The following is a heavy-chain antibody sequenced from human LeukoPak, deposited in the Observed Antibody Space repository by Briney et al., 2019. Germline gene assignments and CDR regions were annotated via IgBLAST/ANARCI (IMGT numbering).Heavy chain of an antibody. CDR1: GFTFSSYA. D-gene: IGHD3-3*01. Sequence: SGGSLRLSCAASGFTFSSYAMSWVRQAPGKGLEWVSSISGSGGSTYYADSVKGRFTISRDNSKNTLYLQMNGLRAEDTAVYYCARDRAWNYPDYWGQGTLVTVSS. CDR2: ISGSGGST. J-gene: IGHJ4*02. V-gene: IGHV3-23*01. CDR3: ARDRAWNYPDY.